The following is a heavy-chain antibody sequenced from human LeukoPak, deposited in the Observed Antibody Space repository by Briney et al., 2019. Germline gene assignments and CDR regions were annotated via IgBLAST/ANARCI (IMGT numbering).Heavy chain of an antibody. J-gene: IGHJ5*01. Sequence: GGSLRLSCAASGFTFSSYWVSWVRQAPGKGLEWVANINQDGSEKYYVDSVKRRFTISRDNAKNSLYLEMNSLRAEDTAVYCCAREVVVAARINWFDSWGQGTLVTVSS. D-gene: IGHD2-15*01. CDR2: INQDGSEK. CDR1: GFTFSSYW. V-gene: IGHV3-7*01. CDR3: AREVVVAARINWFDS.